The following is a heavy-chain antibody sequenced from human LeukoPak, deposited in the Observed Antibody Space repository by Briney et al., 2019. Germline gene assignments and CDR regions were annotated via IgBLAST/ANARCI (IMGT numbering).Heavy chain of an antibody. Sequence: GGSLRLSCAASGFAYSYHTMHWVRQAPGKGLEWVAAISYDGSNEYYADSVKGRFTISRDNSKNTLYLQMNSLRVEVTAVYYWARVLNYYDSSGYYFSYWGQGTLVTVSS. V-gene: IGHV3-30-3*01. CDR1: GFAYSYHT. D-gene: IGHD3-22*01. CDR2: ISYDGSNE. J-gene: IGHJ4*02. CDR3: ARVLNYYDSSGYYFSY.